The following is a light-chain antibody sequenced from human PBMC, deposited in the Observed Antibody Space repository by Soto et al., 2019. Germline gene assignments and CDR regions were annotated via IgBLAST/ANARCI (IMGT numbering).Light chain of an antibody. CDR3: QQANSFPWT. V-gene: IGKV1-12*02. CDR2: GAS. Sequence: DIQMTQSPSSVPASVGDRVTITCRASQDISSWLVWYQQKPGKAPNRLIYGASSLQSGVPSRFRGSGSGTDFTLTISSLQPEDFATYYCQQANSFPWTFGQGTKVEMK. J-gene: IGKJ1*01. CDR1: QDISSW.